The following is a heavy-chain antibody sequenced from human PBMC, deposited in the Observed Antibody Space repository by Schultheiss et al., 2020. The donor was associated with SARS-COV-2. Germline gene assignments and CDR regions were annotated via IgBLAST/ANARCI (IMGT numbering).Heavy chain of an antibody. D-gene: IGHD3-10*01. CDR2: VSHSGGT. Sequence: SETLSLTCAVYGESFNGFSWTWIRQSPGKGLEWIGQVSHSGGTHYSPSLKRRVTISVDTSKSQFSLKLSSVTAADTAVYYCARDRAPGADWFDPWGQGTLVTVSS. V-gene: IGHV4-34*01. J-gene: IGHJ5*02. CDR1: GESFNGFS. CDR3: ARDRAPGADWFDP.